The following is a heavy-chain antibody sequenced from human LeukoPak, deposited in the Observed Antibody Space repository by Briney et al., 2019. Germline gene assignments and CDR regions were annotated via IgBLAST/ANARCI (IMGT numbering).Heavy chain of an antibody. Sequence: ASVKVSCKASGYTFTSYDINWVRQATGQGLEWMGWMNPNSGNTGYAQKFQGRVTMTRNTSISTAYMELSSLRSEDTAVYYCARGEPNRRYQLYWENWCDPWGQGTLVTVSS. J-gene: IGHJ5*02. D-gene: IGHD2-2*01. V-gene: IGHV1-8*01. CDR1: GYTFTSYD. CDR3: ARGEPNRRYQLYWENWCDP. CDR2: MNPNSGNT.